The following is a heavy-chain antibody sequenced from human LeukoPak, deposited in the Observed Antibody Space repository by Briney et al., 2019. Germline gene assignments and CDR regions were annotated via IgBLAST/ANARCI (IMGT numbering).Heavy chain of an antibody. Sequence: GGSLRLSCAASGFTFSSYWMSWVRQAPGKGLEWVANIKQDGSEKYYVDSVKGRFTISRDNAKNSLYLQMNSLRAEDTAVYYCVRDRWGYQLLSRKYHYMDVWGKGTTVTVSS. D-gene: IGHD2-2*01. CDR2: IKQDGSEK. J-gene: IGHJ6*03. CDR1: GFTFSSYW. CDR3: VRDRWGYQLLSRKYHYMDV. V-gene: IGHV3-7*01.